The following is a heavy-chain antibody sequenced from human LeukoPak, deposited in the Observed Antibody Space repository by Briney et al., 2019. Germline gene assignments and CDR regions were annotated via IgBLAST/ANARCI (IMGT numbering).Heavy chain of an antibody. J-gene: IGHJ4*02. D-gene: IGHD3-22*01. CDR3: ATGYYYDYSGYPDY. CDR2: ITTNSGGT. Sequence: ASVKVSCKASGYTFTRYYMHWVRQAPGQELEWMGGITTNSGGTNYAQKFQGRVTMTRDTSISTAYMELSRLRSDDTAVYYCATGYYYDYSGYPDYWGQGTPVTVSS. V-gene: IGHV1-2*02. CDR1: GYTFTRYY.